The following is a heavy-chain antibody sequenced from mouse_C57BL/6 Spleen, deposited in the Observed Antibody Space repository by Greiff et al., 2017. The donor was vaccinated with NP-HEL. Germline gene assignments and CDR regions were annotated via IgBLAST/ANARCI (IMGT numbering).Heavy chain of an antibody. CDR3: ARDYYGSSYYFDY. D-gene: IGHD1-1*01. CDR1: GYTFTSYG. CDR2: IYPRSGNT. J-gene: IGHJ2*01. Sequence: VQLKQSGAELARPGASVKLSCKASGYTFTSYGISWVKQRTGQGLEWIGEIYPRSGNTYYNEKFKGKATLTADKSSSTAYMELRSLTSEDSAVYFCARDYYGSSYYFDYWGQGTTLTVSS. V-gene: IGHV1-81*01.